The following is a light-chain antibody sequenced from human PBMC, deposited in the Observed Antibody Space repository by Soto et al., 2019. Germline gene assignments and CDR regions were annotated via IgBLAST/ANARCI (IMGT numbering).Light chain of an antibody. CDR2: GAS. J-gene: IGKJ1*01. CDR1: QSVSSN. V-gene: IGKV3-15*01. CDR3: QQYNNWKWK. Sequence: EIVMTQSPATLSASPGERATLSCRASQSVSSNLAWYQQKPGQAPRLLIYGASTRATGIPARFSGSGSGTEFTLTISSLQSEDFAVYYCQQYNNWKWKCGKGTKVDIK.